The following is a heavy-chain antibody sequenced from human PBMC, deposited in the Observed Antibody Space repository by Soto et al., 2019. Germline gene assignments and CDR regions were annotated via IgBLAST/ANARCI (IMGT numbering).Heavy chain of an antibody. D-gene: IGHD6-19*01. Sequence: QVQLVESGGGVVQPGRSLRLSCAASGFTFSSYGMHWVRQAPGKGLEWVAVIWYDGSNKYYADSVKGRFTISRDNSKNTLYLQMNSLRAEDTAVYYCARDAVVYAVAQYEFDYWGQGTLVTVSS. V-gene: IGHV3-33*01. CDR3: ARDAVVYAVAQYEFDY. J-gene: IGHJ4*02. CDR2: IWYDGSNK. CDR1: GFTFSSYG.